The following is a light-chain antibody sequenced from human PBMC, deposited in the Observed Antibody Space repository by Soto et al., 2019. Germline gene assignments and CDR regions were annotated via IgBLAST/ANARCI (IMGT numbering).Light chain of an antibody. V-gene: IGKV3-20*01. J-gene: IGKJ1*01. Sequence: EIVLTQSPGTLSLSPGERATLSCRASQSVSSSYLAWYQQKLGQAPRLLIYGASSRATGIPDRFRGSGSGTDFTLTISRLEPEDFAVYYCQQYGMSPGTFGQGTMVEIK. CDR3: QQYGMSPGT. CDR1: QSVSSSY. CDR2: GAS.